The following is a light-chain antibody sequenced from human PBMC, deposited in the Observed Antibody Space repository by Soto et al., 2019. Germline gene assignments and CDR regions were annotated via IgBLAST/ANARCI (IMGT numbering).Light chain of an antibody. J-gene: IGLJ1*01. Sequence: QSVLTQPASVSGSPGQSITISCTGTSSVVGGYNYVSWYQQHPGKAPKLMIYEVSNRPSGVSNRFSGSKSGNTASLTISGLQAEDEADYYCSSYTTANTYVSGTGTKGTVL. V-gene: IGLV2-14*01. CDR3: SSYTTANTYV. CDR1: SSVVGGYNY. CDR2: EVS.